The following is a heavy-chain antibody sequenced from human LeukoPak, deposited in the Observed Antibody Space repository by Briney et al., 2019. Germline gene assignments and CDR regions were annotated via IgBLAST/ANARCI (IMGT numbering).Heavy chain of an antibody. CDR1: GYTFTTYA. V-gene: IGHV1-3*03. J-gene: IGHJ5*01. CDR2: INADNGNT. D-gene: IGHD2-8*01. Sequence: ASVKVSCKASGYTFTTYAIHWVGQAPGQSLEWMGWINADNGNTKYSQDFQDRLTITRDTSVSTAYMELSSLRSEDMAVYFCTGDSSGCFDSWGQGTLVSVSS. CDR3: TGDSSGCFDS.